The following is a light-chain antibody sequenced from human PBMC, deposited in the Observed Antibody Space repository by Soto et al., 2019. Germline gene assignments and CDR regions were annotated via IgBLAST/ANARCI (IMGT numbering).Light chain of an antibody. CDR1: QGIRND. Sequence: DIQMTQSPSSLSASVGERVPTPFRATQGIRNDLGWYQQKPGKVPKSVIYAASSVQSGVPSRFSGRGAGTEFTLTISSLQPDDFATYYCQQYNSYWTFGQGTKVDIK. CDR3: QQYNSYWT. V-gene: IGKV1-16*01. CDR2: AAS. J-gene: IGKJ1*01.